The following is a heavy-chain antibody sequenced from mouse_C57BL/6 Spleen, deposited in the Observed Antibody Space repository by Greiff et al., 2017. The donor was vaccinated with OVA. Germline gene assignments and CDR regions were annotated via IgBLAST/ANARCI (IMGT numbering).Heavy chain of an antibody. V-gene: IGHV5-2*03. Sequence: EVKVVESGGGLVQPGESLKLSCESSEYEFPSHDMSWVRKTPEKRLELVAAINSDGGSTYYPDTVERRFIISRDNTKKTLYLQMSSLRSEDTAIYYCARQGLGGNYAIDYWGQGTSVTVSS. D-gene: IGHD4-1*01. CDR2: INSDGGST. J-gene: IGHJ4*01. CDR3: ARQGLGGNYAIDY. CDR1: EYEFPSHD.